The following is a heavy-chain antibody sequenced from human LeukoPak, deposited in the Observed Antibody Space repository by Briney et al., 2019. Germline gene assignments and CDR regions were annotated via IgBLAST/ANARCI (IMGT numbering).Heavy chain of an antibody. D-gene: IGHD6-13*01. J-gene: IGHJ5*02. CDR3: ARGQGAIAAAGTRWFDT. CDR1: GGSFSGYY. V-gene: IGHV4-34*01. CDR2: INHSGST. Sequence: PSETLSLTCAVYGGSFSGYYWSWIRQPPGKGLEWIGEINHSGSTNYNPSLKSRVTISVDTSKTQFSMKLSSVSAADTAVYYCARGQGAIAAAGTRWFDTWGQGTLWTVS.